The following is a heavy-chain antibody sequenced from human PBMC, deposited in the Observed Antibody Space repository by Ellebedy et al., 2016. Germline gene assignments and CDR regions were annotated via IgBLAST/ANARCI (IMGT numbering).Heavy chain of an antibody. Sequence: SETLSLTCTVPGGSISGYYWSWIRQPPKKGLEWIGYIYSSGSTNYNPSLKSRVTISIDTSKNQFSLKLSSVTAADTAVYYCAGQYGSFGYWGQGTLVTVSS. CDR3: AGQYGSFGY. CDR2: IYSSGST. J-gene: IGHJ4*02. V-gene: IGHV4-59*01. D-gene: IGHD4-17*01. CDR1: GGSISGYY.